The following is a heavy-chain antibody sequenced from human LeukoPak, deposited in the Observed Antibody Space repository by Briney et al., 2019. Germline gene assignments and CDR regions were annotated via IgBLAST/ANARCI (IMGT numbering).Heavy chain of an antibody. V-gene: IGHV3-7*01. J-gene: IGHJ4*02. Sequence: GGSLRLSCAASGFTFSNYWMTWVRRAPGKGLEWVANIKQDGSETYYVDSVRGRFTISRDNAKNSLYLQMNSLRADDTAIYYCARDFWGAYRVDFYDYWGQGALVTVSS. CDR3: ARDFWGAYRVDFYDY. CDR1: GFTFSNYW. CDR2: IKQDGSET. D-gene: IGHD3-3*01.